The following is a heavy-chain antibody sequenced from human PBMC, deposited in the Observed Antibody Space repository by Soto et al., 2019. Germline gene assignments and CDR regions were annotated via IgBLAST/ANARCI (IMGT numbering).Heavy chain of an antibody. V-gene: IGHV3-23*01. Sequence: GGSLRLSCAASGFTFSSYAMSWVRQAPGKGLEWVSAISGSGGSTYYADSVKGRFTISRDNSKNTLYLQMNSLRAEDTAVYYCAKIGEHHYDSSGTLDSWGQGTLVTVSS. CDR3: AKIGEHHYDSSGTLDS. CDR2: ISGSGGST. J-gene: IGHJ4*02. CDR1: GFTFSSYA. D-gene: IGHD3-22*01.